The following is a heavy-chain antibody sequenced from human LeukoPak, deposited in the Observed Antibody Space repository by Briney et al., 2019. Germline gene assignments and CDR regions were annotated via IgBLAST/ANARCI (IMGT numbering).Heavy chain of an antibody. J-gene: IGHJ4*02. CDR1: GGSFSGYY. CDR3: ARTLDSSGYYVDY. CDR2: INHSGST. D-gene: IGHD3-22*01. V-gene: IGHV4-34*01. Sequence: PSETLSLTCAVYGGSFSGYYWSWIRQPPGKGLEWIGEINHSGSTNYNPSLKSRVTISVDTSKNQFSLKLSSVTAADTAVYYCARTLDSSGYYVDYWGQGTLVTVSS.